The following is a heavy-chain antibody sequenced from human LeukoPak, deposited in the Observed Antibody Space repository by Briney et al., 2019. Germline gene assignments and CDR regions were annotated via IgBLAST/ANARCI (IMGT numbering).Heavy chain of an antibody. CDR2: ISSSSSSYI. V-gene: IGHV3-21*01. J-gene: IGHJ4*02. D-gene: IGHD3-3*01. CDR1: GFTFSTYG. CDR3: ARFWSGYFDY. Sequence: PGGSLRLSCAASGFTFSTYGMTWVRQAPGKGLEWVSSISSSSSSYIYYADSVKGRFTISRDNAKNSLYLQMNSLRAEDTAVYYCARFWSGYFDYWGQGTLVTVSS.